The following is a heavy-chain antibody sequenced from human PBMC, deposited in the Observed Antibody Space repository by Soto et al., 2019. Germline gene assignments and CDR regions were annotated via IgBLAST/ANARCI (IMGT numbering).Heavy chain of an antibody. Sequence: SVRVSCKASGGTFSSYTISWVRQAPGQGLEWMGRIIPILGIANYAQKFQGRVTITADKSTSTAYMELSSLRSEDTAVYYCARAPQRQTYYYDSSGSLFDYWGQGTLVTVSS. CDR3: ARAPQRQTYYYDSSGSLFDY. CDR2: IIPILGIA. J-gene: IGHJ4*02. CDR1: GGTFSSYT. D-gene: IGHD3-22*01. V-gene: IGHV1-69*02.